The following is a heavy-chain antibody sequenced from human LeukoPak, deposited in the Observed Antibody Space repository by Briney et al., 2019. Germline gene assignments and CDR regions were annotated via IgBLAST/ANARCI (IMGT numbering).Heavy chain of an antibody. Sequence: PGGSLRLSCAASGFTFSSYAMHWVRQAPGKGLEWVAVISYDGSNKYYADSVKGRFTISRDNSKNTLYLQMNSLRAEDTAVYYCAGTRSSGWYEGPYYGMDVWGQGTTVTVSS. CDR1: GFTFSSYA. D-gene: IGHD6-19*01. J-gene: IGHJ6*02. V-gene: IGHV3-30-3*01. CDR2: ISYDGSNK. CDR3: AGTRSSGWYEGPYYGMDV.